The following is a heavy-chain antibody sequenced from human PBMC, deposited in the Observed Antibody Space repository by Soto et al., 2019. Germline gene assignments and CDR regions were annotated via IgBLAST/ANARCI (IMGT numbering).Heavy chain of an antibody. J-gene: IGHJ4*01. D-gene: IGHD4-17*01. CDR3: ARSQSYGDYDY. CDR2: IYYSGST. CDR1: GGSISSSSYY. Sequence: PSETLSLTCTVSGGSISSSSYYWGWIRQPPGKGLEWIGSIYYSGSTYYNPSLKSRVTISVDTSKNQFSLKLSSVTAADTAVYFCARSQSYGDYDYWGHGTLVTVSS. V-gene: IGHV4-39*07.